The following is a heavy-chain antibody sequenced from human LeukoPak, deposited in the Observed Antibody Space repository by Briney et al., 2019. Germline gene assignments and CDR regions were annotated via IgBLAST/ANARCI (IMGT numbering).Heavy chain of an antibody. Sequence: PGRSLRLSCTASGFTFGDYAMSWVRQAPGKGLEWVGFIRSKAYGGTTEYAASVKGRFTISRDDSKSIAYLQMNSLKTEDTAVYYCTSDLVYQELDYWRQGTLVTVSS. D-gene: IGHD2-2*01. CDR3: TSDLVYQELDY. CDR2: IRSKAYGGTT. V-gene: IGHV3-49*04. J-gene: IGHJ4*02. CDR1: GFTFGDYA.